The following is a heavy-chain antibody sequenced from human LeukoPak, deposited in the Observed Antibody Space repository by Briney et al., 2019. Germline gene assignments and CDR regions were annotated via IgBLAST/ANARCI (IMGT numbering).Heavy chain of an antibody. CDR2: INHSGST. D-gene: IGHD3-3*01. J-gene: IGHJ5*02. V-gene: IGHV4-34*01. CDR3: ARGSGSRDFWSGYFNWFDP. CDR1: GGSFSGYY. Sequence: SETLSLTCAVYGGSFSGYYWSWIRQPPGKGLEWIGEINHSGSTNYNPSLKSRVTISVDTSKNQFSLKLSSVTAADTAVYYCARGSGSRDFWSGYFNWFDPWGQGTLVTVSS.